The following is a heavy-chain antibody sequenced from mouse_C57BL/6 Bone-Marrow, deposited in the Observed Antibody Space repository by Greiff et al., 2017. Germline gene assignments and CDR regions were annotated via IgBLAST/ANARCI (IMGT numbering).Heavy chain of an antibody. J-gene: IGHJ4*01. CDR1: GYTFTSYW. D-gene: IGHD1-1*01. CDR2: IDPSDSET. Sequence: QVQLQQPGAELVRPGSSVKLSCKASGYTFTSYWMHWVKQRPIQGLEWIGNIDPSDSETHYNQKFKDKATLTVDKSSSTAYMQLSSLTSEDSAVYYCARSLGYYGSSPMDDWGQGTSVTVSS. CDR3: ARSLGYYGSSPMDD. V-gene: IGHV1-52*01.